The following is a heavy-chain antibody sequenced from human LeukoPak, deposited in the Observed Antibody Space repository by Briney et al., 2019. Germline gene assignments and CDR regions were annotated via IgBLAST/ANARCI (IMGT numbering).Heavy chain of an antibody. V-gene: IGHV3-7*01. J-gene: IGHJ3*02. CDR2: IKHDGSEK. CDR3: ARDSSVELTDAFDI. D-gene: IGHD4-23*01. CDR1: GFIFTNYF. Sequence: GGSLRLSCAASGFIFTNYFMSWVRQAPGKGLEWVASIKHDGSEKYYVDSVRGRFTISRDNTKNSLYLQMSSLRAEDTAVYYCARDSSVELTDAFDIWGQGTMVTVSS.